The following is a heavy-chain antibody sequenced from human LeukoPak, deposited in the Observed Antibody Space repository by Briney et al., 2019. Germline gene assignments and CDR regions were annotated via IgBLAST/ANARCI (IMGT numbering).Heavy chain of an antibody. J-gene: IGHJ6*02. CDR2: INPNSGGT. D-gene: IGHD2-2*01. Sequence: ASVKVPCKASGYTFTGYYMHWVRQAPGQGLEWMGWINPNSGGTNYAQKFQGRVTMTRDTSISTAYMELSRLRSDDTAVYYCARDLVVVPAAIYYYYYYGMDVWGQGTTVTVSS. V-gene: IGHV1-2*02. CDR3: ARDLVVVPAAIYYYYYYGMDV. CDR1: GYTFTGYY.